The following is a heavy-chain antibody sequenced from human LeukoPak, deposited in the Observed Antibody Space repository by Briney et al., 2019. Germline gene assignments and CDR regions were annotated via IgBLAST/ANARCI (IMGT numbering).Heavy chain of an antibody. V-gene: IGHV3-11*01. J-gene: IGHJ4*02. CDR2: ISSGGSTI. CDR1: GFTFSDYY. D-gene: IGHD2-15*01. CDR3: AGYCSGGSCNAAGY. Sequence: GGSLRLSCAASGFTFSDYYMSWIRQAPGKGLEWVSYISSGGSTIYYADSVKGRFTTSWDNARNSLYLQMNSLRAEDTAVYYCAGYCSGGSCNAAGYWGQGTLVTVSS.